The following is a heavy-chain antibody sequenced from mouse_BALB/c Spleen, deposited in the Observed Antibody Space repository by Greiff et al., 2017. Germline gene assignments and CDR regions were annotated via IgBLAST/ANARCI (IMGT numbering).Heavy chain of an antibody. CDR2: ILPGSGST. CDR1: GYTFSSYW. D-gene: IGHD2-1*01. V-gene: IGHV1-9*01. CDR3: AREGKAMDY. J-gene: IGHJ4*01. Sequence: VQRVESGAELMKPGASVKISCKATGYTFSSYWIEWVKQRPGHGLEWIGEILPGSGSTNYNEKFKGKATFTADTSSNTAYMQLSSLTSEDSAVYYCAREGKAMDYWGQGTSVTVSS.